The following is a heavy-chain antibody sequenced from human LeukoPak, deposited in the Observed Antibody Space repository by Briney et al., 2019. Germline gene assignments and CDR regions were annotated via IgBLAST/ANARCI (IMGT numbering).Heavy chain of an antibody. CDR1: GFTFSSYA. V-gene: IGHV3-23*01. CDR3: AKGGYSGYDYVDY. Sequence: AGGSLRLSCAAPGFTFSSYAMSWVRQAPGKGLEWVSVFTASGGRTYYADSVKGRFTISRDNSKNTLYLQMNSLRAEDTAVYHCAKGGYSGYDYVDYWGQGTLVTVSS. CDR2: FTASGGRT. J-gene: IGHJ4*02. D-gene: IGHD5-12*01.